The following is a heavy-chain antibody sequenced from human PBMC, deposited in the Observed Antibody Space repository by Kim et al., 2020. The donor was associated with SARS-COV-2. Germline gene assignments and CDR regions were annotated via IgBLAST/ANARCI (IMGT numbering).Heavy chain of an antibody. CDR2: ISTSSYI. D-gene: IGHD6-13*01. J-gene: IGHJ6*02. V-gene: IGHV3-21*01. Sequence: GGSLRLSCAASGFTFSSYSMNWVRQAPGKGLAWVSSISTSSYIYYADSVKGRFTISRDNAKNSLYLQMNSLRAEDTAVYYCATIAAADEAFYHYYGMDVWGQGTTVTVSS. CDR1: GFTFSSYS. CDR3: ATIAAADEAFYHYYGMDV.